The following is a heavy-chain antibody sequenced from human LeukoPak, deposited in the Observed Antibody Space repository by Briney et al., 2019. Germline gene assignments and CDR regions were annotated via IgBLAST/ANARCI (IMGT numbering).Heavy chain of an antibody. V-gene: IGHV3-20*04. CDR2: INWNGGST. CDR3: ARVSSSWDFWYFDL. D-gene: IGHD6-13*01. Sequence: GGSQRLSCAASGFTFDDYGMSWVRQVPGKGLEWVSGINWNGGSTGYADSVKGRFTISRDNAKNSLYLQMNSLRAEDTALYYCARVSSSWDFWYFDLWGRGTLVTVSS. J-gene: IGHJ2*01. CDR1: GFTFDDYG.